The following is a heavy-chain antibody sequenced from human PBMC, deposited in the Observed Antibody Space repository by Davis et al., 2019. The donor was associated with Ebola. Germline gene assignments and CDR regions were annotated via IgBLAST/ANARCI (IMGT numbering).Heavy chain of an antibody. D-gene: IGHD1-7*01. CDR1: GGSISSGDYY. CDR2: IYYSGST. Sequence: SETLSLTCTVSGGSISSGDYYWSWIRQPPGKGLVWIWYIYYSGSTYYNPSLKSRVTISVDTSKNQFSLKLSSVTAADTAVYYCSGTTGYYYYGMDVWGKGTTVTVSS. CDR3: SGTTGYYYYGMDV. J-gene: IGHJ6*04. V-gene: IGHV4-30-4*01.